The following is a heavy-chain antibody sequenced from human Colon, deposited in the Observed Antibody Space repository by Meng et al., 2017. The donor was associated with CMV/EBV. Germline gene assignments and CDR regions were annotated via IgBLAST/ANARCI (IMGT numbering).Heavy chain of an antibody. CDR3: ARVFGVYGSAPRGYGLDV. J-gene: IGHJ6*02. D-gene: IGHD6-25*01. V-gene: IGHV1-18*01. CDR1: GGTFSSYA. CDR2: ISGYNDNT. Sequence: ASVKVSCKASGGTFSSYAISWVRQAPGQGLEWMGWISGYNDNTNSAEKFQGRFTMTRDTSTNTAHMELKSLTSGDTAVYYCARVFGVYGSAPRGYGLDVWGQGTTVTVSS.